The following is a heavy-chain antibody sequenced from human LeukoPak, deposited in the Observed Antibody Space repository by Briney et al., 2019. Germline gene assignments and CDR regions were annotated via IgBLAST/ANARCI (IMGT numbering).Heavy chain of an antibody. J-gene: IGHJ4*02. CDR3: ARLDANFADF. CDR2: TYYRSRWYN. Sequence: SQTLSLTCAISGDSVSSNSAAWNWIRQSPSRGLGWLGRTYYRSRWYNDYAVSVKSRISISPDTSRNQFSLQLDSVTPEDTAVYYCARLDANFADFWGQGTLVTVSS. CDR1: GDSVSSNSAA. D-gene: IGHD1-7*01. V-gene: IGHV6-1*01.